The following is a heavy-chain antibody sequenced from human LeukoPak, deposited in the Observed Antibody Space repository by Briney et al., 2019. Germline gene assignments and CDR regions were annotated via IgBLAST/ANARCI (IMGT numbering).Heavy chain of an antibody. CDR3: ARFVVVPAAMRSFDY. J-gene: IGHJ4*02. CDR2: IYYSGTT. Sequence: PSQTLSLTCTVSGGSISSGDYYWSWIRQPPGKGLEWIGYIYYSGTTYCNPSLKSRVTILVDTSKNQFSLKLSSVIAADTAVYYCARFVVVPAAMRSFDYWGQGSLVTVSS. CDR1: GGSISSGDYY. D-gene: IGHD2-2*01. V-gene: IGHV4-30-4*01.